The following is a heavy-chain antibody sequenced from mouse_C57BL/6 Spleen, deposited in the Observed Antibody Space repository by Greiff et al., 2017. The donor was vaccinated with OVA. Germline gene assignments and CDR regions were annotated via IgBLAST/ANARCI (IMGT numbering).Heavy chain of an antibody. CDR1: GFTFSDYG. CDR2: ISSGSSTI. V-gene: IGHV5-17*01. J-gene: IGHJ2*01. D-gene: IGHD1-1*01. CDR3: ARSYYGSTPAY. Sequence: EVMLVESGGGLVKPGGSLKLSCAASGFTFSDYGMHWVRQAPEKGLEWVAYISSGSSTIYYADTVKGRFTISSDHAKNPLFLQMTSLRTEDTAMYYCARSYYGSTPAYWGQGTTLTVSA.